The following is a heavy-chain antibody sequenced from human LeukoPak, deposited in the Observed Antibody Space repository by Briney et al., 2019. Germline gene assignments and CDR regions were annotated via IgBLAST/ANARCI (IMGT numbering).Heavy chain of an antibody. CDR1: GFTFSSYE. Sequence: GGSLRLSCAASGFTFSSYEMNWVRQAPGKGLEWVSYISSSGSTIYYADSVKGRFTISRDNAKNSLYLQMNSLRAEDTAVYYCARNGNGDGNDGYNYLGYWGQGTLVTVSS. CDR3: ARNGNGDGNDGYNYLGY. CDR2: ISSSGSTI. D-gene: IGHD5-24*01. J-gene: IGHJ4*02. V-gene: IGHV3-48*03.